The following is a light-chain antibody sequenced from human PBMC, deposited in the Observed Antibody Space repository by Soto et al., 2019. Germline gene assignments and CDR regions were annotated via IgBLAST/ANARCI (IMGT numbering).Light chain of an antibody. Sequence: QSALTQPRSVSGSPGQSVPISCTGTSNDVGTYDRVSWYQQSPGTAPKHIIDDIIKPPSGVPDRFSGSKSGTTASLTVSGLLTEDEADYYCCSYAGNYIYVFGSGTKLTVL. CDR2: DII. J-gene: IGLJ1*01. V-gene: IGLV2-11*01. CDR3: CSYAGNYIYV. CDR1: SNDVGTYDR.